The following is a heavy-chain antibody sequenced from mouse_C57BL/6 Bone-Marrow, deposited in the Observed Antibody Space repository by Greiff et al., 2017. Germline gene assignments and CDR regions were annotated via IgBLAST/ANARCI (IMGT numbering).Heavy chain of an antibody. J-gene: IGHJ2*01. Sequence: EVMLVESGGGLVKPGGSLKLSCAASGFTFSSYAMSWVRQTPEKRLEWVATISDGGSYTYYPDNVKGRFTISRDNAKNNLYLQMSHLKSEDTAMYYCARGLITTVVAFDYWGQGTTLTVSS. CDR1: GFTFSSYA. D-gene: IGHD1-1*01. CDR3: ARGLITTVVAFDY. CDR2: ISDGGSYT. V-gene: IGHV5-4*03.